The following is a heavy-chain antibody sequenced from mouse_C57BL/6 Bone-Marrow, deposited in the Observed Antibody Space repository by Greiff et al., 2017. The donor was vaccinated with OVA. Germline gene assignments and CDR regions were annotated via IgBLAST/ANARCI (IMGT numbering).Heavy chain of an antibody. V-gene: IGHV5-15*01. CDR2: ISNLAYSI. Sequence: VQLQQSGGGLVQPGGSLKLSCAASGFTFSDYGMAWVRQAPRKGPEWVAFISNLAYSIYYADTVTGRFTISRENAKNTLYLEMSSLRSEDTAMYYCAREDYGNYNAMDYWGQGTSVTVSS. D-gene: IGHD2-1*01. J-gene: IGHJ4*01. CDR1: GFTFSDYG. CDR3: AREDYGNYNAMDY.